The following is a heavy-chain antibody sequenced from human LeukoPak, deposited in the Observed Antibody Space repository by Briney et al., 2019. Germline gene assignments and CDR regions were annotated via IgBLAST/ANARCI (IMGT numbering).Heavy chain of an antibody. CDR1: GGSITSNY. CDR2: IYYSGST. Sequence: SETLSLTCTVSGGSITSNYWSWIRQPPGKGLECIGYIYYSGSTNYNPSLKSRVTISLDTSKNQFSLKLSSVTAADTAVYYCARGVSSSWDFQHWGQGTLVSVSS. D-gene: IGHD6-13*01. CDR3: ARGVSSSWDFQH. J-gene: IGHJ1*01. V-gene: IGHV4-59*01.